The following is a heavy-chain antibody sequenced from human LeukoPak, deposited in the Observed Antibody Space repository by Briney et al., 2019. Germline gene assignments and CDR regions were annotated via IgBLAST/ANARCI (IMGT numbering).Heavy chain of an antibody. CDR1: GFTFSSYW. J-gene: IGHJ4*02. CDR3: ARSPLKYDFWSGYYKDGGVYFDY. Sequence: PGGSLRLSCAASGFTFSSYWMSWVRQAPGKGLEWVANIKQDGSEKYYVDSVKGRFTISRDNAKNSLYLQMNSLRAEDTAVYYCARSPLKYDFWSGYYKDGGVYFDYWGQGTLVTVSS. V-gene: IGHV3-7*01. D-gene: IGHD3-3*01. CDR2: IKQDGSEK.